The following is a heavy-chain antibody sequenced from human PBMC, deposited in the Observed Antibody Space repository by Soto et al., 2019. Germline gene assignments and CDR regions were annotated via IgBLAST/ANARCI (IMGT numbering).Heavy chain of an antibody. D-gene: IGHD6-6*01. CDR2: INPNSGGT. Sequence: ASVKVSCKASGYSFTSYDINWVRQAPGQGLEWMGWINPNSGGTNYAQKFQGRVTMTRDTSISTAYMELSRLRSDDTAVYYCARLESSSVDFDYWGQGTLVTVSS. CDR3: ARLESSSVDFDY. J-gene: IGHJ4*02. V-gene: IGHV1-2*02. CDR1: GYSFTSYD.